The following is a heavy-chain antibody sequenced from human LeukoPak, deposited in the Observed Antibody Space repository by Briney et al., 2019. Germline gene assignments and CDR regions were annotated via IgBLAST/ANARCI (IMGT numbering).Heavy chain of an antibody. V-gene: IGHV1-2*02. CDR2: INPNSGGT. CDR3: AREAGEIVVVPAAYYYYYGMDV. J-gene: IGHJ6*02. Sequence: ASVKVSCKASGYTFTGYYMHWVRQAPGQGLEWMGWINPNSGGTNYAQKFQGRVTMTRDTSISTAYMELSRLRSDDTAVYYCAREAGEIVVVPAAYYYYYGMDVWGQGTTVTVSS. D-gene: IGHD2-2*01. CDR1: GYTFTGYY.